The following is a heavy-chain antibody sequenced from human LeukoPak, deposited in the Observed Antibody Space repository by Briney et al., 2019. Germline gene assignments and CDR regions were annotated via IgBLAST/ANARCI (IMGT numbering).Heavy chain of an antibody. CDR2: INPNSGGT. J-gene: IGHJ6*03. Sequence: ASVKVSCKASGYTFTSYYMHWVRQAPGQGLEWMGWINPNSGGTNYAQKFQGRVTMTRDTSISTAYMELSRLRSDDTAVYYCARGGREAGRNYYYYYMDVWGKGTTVTVSS. CDR1: GYTFTSYY. D-gene: IGHD6-13*01. CDR3: ARGGREAGRNYYYYYMDV. V-gene: IGHV1-2*02.